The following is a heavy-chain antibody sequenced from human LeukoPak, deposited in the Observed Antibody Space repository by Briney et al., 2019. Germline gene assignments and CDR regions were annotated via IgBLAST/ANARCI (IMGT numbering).Heavy chain of an antibody. CDR3: AADSSGWYAFDI. CDR1: GFTVSSNY. J-gene: IGHJ3*02. V-gene: IGHV3-66*01. CDR2: IYSDNSA. D-gene: IGHD6-19*01. Sequence: GGSLRLSCAASGFTVSSNYMSWVRQAPGKGLEWVSLIYSDNSAFYADSVKGRFIISRDNSKNTLYLQMNSLRAEDTAVYYCAADSSGWYAFDIWGQGTMVTVSS.